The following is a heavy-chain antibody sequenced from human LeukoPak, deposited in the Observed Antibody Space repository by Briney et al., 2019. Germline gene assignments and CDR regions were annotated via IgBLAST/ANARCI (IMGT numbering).Heavy chain of an antibody. J-gene: IGHJ4*02. D-gene: IGHD3-3*01. CDR1: GFTFSAHG. CDR3: AIDFWSGFSDY. Sequence: PGGSLRLSCAASGFTFSAHGMHWVCQAPGKGLEWVAYIRHDGDNQQYVDSVKGRFTISRDNSKNMLYLQMNSLRVVDTAVYYCAIDFWSGFSDYWGEGTLVTVSS. CDR2: IRHDGDNQ. V-gene: IGHV3-30*02.